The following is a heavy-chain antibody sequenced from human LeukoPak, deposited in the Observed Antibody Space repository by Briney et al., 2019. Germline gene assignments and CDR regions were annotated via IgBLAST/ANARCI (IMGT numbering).Heavy chain of an antibody. CDR2: FYYSGST. V-gene: IGHV4-59*08. J-gene: IGHJ4*02. Sequence: SETLSLTCTVSGGSVSSYSRSWIRQPPGKGLEWIGYFYYSGSTNYNPSLKSRVTISVDTSKSQFSLNLTSVTAADTAVYYCARARSQAISAQYFDYWGQGTLVTVSS. CDR1: GGSVSSYS. D-gene: IGHD2-2*02. CDR3: ARARSQAISAQYFDY.